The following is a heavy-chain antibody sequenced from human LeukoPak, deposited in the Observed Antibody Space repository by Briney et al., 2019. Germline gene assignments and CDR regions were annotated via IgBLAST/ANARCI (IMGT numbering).Heavy chain of an antibody. CDR3: ARGLEGPYYYGSGSYSGY. J-gene: IGHJ4*02. V-gene: IGHV3-21*01. D-gene: IGHD3-10*01. CDR2: ISSSSSYI. Sequence: GGSLRLSCAASGFTFSSYSMNWVRQAPGKGLEWVSSISSSSSYIYYADSVKGRFTISRDNAKNSLYLQMNSLRAEDPAVYYCARGLEGPYYYGSGSYSGYWGQGTLVNVSS. CDR1: GFTFSSYS.